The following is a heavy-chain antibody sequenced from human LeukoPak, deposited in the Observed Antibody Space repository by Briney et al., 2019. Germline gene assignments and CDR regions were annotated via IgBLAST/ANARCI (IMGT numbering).Heavy chain of an antibody. V-gene: IGHV1-2*02. CDR1: GYTFTGYY. D-gene: IGHD3-10*01. Sequence: GASVKVSCKASGYTFTGYYMHWVRQAPGQGLEWMGWINPNSGGTNYAQKFQGRVTMTRDTSISTAYMELRRLRSDDTAVYYCARDSVERGSGSYLIAYWGQGTLVTVSS. J-gene: IGHJ4*02. CDR2: INPNSGGT. CDR3: ARDSVERGSGSYLIAY.